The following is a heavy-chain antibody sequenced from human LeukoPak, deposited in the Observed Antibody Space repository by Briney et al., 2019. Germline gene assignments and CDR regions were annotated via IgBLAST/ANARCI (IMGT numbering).Heavy chain of an antibody. V-gene: IGHV3-33*01. CDR3: ARERGVCGGDCYLDY. Sequence: PPGGSLRLSCVVSGFTFSNYGMHWVRQAPGKGLEWVAVIWYDGSNKYYADSVKGRFTISRDDSKNTLYLQMNSLRAEDTAVYYCARERGVCGGDCYLDYWGQGTLVTVSS. D-gene: IGHD2-21*02. CDR1: GFTFSNYG. CDR2: IWYDGSNK. J-gene: IGHJ4*02.